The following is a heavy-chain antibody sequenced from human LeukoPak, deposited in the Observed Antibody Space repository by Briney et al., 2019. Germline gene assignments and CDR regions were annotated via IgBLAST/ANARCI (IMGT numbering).Heavy chain of an antibody. J-gene: IGHJ3*02. CDR1: GYTFTSYD. CDR2: MNPNSGNT. Sequence: ASVKVSCKASGYTFTSYDINWVRQATGQGLEWMGWMNPNSGNTGYAQKFQGRVTITRNTSISTAYMELSSLRSEDTAVYYCARGWRNWNDVGPDAFDIWGQGTMVTVSS. CDR3: ARGWRNWNDVGPDAFDI. D-gene: IGHD1-20*01. V-gene: IGHV1-8*03.